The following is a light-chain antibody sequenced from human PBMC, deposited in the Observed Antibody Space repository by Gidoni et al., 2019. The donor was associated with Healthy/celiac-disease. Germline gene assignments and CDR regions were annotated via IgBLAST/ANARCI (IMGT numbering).Light chain of an antibody. CDR3: QQYYSTPG. CDR1: QSVLYSSNNKNY. J-gene: IGKJ3*01. Sequence: DIVMTQSPDSLAVSLGERATINCKSSQSVLYSSNNKNYLAWYQQKPGQPPKLLIYWASTRESGVPDRFSGSGSGTDFTLTISSLQAEDVAVYYCQQYYSTPGFGPXTKVDIK. V-gene: IGKV4-1*01. CDR2: WAS.